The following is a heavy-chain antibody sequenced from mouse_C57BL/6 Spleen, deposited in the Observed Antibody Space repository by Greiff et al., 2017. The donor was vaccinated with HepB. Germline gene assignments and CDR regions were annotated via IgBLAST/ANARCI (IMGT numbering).Heavy chain of an antibody. J-gene: IGHJ3*01. CDR1: GFTFSSYA. Sequence: EVKLVESGGGLVKPGGSLKLSCAASGFTFSSYAMSWVRQTPEKRLEWVATISDGGSYTYYPDNVKGRFTISRDNAKNNLYLQMSHLKSEDTAMYYCARDLPIYYDYDWFAYWGQGTLVTVSA. CDR3: ARDLPIYYDYDWFAY. CDR2: ISDGGSYT. D-gene: IGHD2-4*01. V-gene: IGHV5-4*01.